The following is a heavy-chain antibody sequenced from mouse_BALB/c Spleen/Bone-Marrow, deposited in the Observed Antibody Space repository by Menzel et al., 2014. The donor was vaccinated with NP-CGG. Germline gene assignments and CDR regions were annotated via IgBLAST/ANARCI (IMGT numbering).Heavy chain of an antibody. CDR2: IDTSDSYT. D-gene: IGHD2-2*01. Sequence: VQLQQSGAELVMPGASVKMSCKASGYTFTDYWMHWVKQRPGQGLEWIGAIDTSDSYTSYNQKFKGKATLTVDESSSTAYMQLSSLTSEDSAVYYCAREGYGYQYFDYWGQGTTRTVSS. CDR3: AREGYGYQYFDY. J-gene: IGHJ2*01. CDR1: GYTFTDYW. V-gene: IGHV1-69*01.